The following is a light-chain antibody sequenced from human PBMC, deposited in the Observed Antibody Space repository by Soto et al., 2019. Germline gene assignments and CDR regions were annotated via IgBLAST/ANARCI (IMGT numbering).Light chain of an antibody. V-gene: IGKV3-20*01. Sequence: EVVLTQSPGTLSLSPGERATLSYRASQSVTNTNLAWYQQKPGQAPRLLIYGAARRATGIPDRFSGSGSETDFTLTITRLEPDDFAVYYCQDYGGSRTFGQGTKVEIK. CDR2: GAA. J-gene: IGKJ1*01. CDR1: QSVTNTN. CDR3: QDYGGSRT.